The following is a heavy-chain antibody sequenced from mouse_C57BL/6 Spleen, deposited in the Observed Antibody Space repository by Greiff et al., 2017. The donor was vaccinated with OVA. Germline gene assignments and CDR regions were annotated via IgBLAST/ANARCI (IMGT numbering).Heavy chain of an antibody. V-gene: IGHV1-61*01. Sequence: QVQLQQPGAELVRPGSSVKLSCKASGYTFTSYWMDWVKQRPGQGLEWIGNIYPSDSKTNYNQKFKDKATLTVDTSSSTAYMQLSSLTSEDSAVYYCARSYGNCDRYFDVWGTGTTVTVSS. CDR2: IYPSDSKT. J-gene: IGHJ1*03. CDR3: ARSYGNCDRYFDV. D-gene: IGHD1-1*01. CDR1: GYTFTSYW.